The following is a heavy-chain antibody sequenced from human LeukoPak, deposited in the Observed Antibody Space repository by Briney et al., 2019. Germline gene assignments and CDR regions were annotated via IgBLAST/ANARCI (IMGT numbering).Heavy chain of an antibody. J-gene: IGHJ5*02. D-gene: IGHD3-10*01. Sequence: EKFYVDSVKGRFTISRDNAKNSLSLQMNSLRAEDTAVYYCARPLMYYYGSETYFWFDPWGQGTLVTVSS. CDR2: EK. V-gene: IGHV3-7*01. CDR3: ARPLMYYYGSETYFWFDP.